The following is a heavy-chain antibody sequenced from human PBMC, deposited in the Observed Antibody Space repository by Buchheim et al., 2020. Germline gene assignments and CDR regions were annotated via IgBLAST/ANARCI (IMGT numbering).Heavy chain of an antibody. J-gene: IGHJ6*02. CDR3: ARDRALTIFGVVIIGGYGMDV. CDR2: IYYSGST. CDR1: GGSISSGDYY. V-gene: IGHV4-30-4*01. D-gene: IGHD3-3*01. Sequence: QVQLQESGPGLVKPSQTLSLTCTVPGGSISSGDYYWSWIRQPPGKGLEWIGYIYYSGSTYYNPSLKSRVTIPVDTSKNQFSPKLSSVTAADTAVYYCARDRALTIFGVVIIGGYGMDVWGQGTT.